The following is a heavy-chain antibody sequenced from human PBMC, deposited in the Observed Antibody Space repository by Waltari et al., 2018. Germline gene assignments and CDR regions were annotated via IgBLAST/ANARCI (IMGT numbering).Heavy chain of an antibody. J-gene: IGHJ4*02. CDR3: AAERMRGYSGY. Sequence: QVQLQESGPGLVKPSQTLSLTCTVSGGSISSGSYYWSWIRQPAGKGLEWIGRIYTRGSTNYNPSLKSRVTISVDTSKNQFSLKLSSVTAADTAVYYCAAERMRGYSGYWGQGTLVTVSS. CDR1: GGSISSGSYY. D-gene: IGHD3-22*01. CDR2: IYTRGST. V-gene: IGHV4-61*02.